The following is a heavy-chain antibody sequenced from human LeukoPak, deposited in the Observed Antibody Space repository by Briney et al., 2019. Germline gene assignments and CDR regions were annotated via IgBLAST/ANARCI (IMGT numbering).Heavy chain of an antibody. V-gene: IGHV3-7*04. CDR3: AGGSGFLVTS. Sequence: GSLRLSCAASGFTFSSYWMNWVRQAPPKGLEWVANIKQDGSEKHYVDSVKGRFTISTDNAKNSLYLQVNSLRAVDTAVYYCAGGSGFLVTSWGQGTLVAVSS. D-gene: IGHD3-3*01. CDR1: GFTFSSYW. J-gene: IGHJ5*02. CDR2: IKQDGSEK.